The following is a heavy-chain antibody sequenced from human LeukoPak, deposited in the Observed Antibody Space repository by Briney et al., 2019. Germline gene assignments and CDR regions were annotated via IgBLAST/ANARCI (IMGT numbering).Heavy chain of an antibody. Sequence: GGSLRLSCAASGFTFDDYAMHWVRQAPGKGLEWVSGISWNSGSIGYADSVKGRFTISRDNAKNSLYLQMSSLRAEDTALYYCAKDIVLMVYAAGFDIWGQGTMVTVSS. CDR2: ISWNSGSI. D-gene: IGHD2-8*01. J-gene: IGHJ3*02. CDR1: GFTFDDYA. V-gene: IGHV3-9*01. CDR3: AKDIVLMVYAAGFDI.